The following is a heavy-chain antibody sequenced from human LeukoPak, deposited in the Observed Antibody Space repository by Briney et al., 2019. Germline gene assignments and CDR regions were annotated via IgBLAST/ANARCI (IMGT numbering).Heavy chain of an antibody. CDR1: GFTFSSYG. CDR3: AKDSNLWFGELLEVYYYYGMDV. V-gene: IGHV3-30*18. D-gene: IGHD3-10*01. Sequence: GGSLRLSCAASGFTFSSYGMHCVRQAPGKGLEWVAVIAYDGSNKYYADSVKGRFTISRDNSKNTLYLQMNSLRAEDTAVYYCAKDSNLWFGELLEVYYYYGMDVWGQGTTVTVSS. J-gene: IGHJ6*02. CDR2: IAYDGSNK.